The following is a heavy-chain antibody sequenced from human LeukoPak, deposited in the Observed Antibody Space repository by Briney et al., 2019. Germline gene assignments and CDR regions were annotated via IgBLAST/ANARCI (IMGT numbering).Heavy chain of an antibody. J-gene: IGHJ4*02. Sequence: SETLSLTCTVSGASISSYYWSWIRQPPGKGLEWIGYVYYSGSTNYNPSLKSRVFISVGTSKNQFSLNLSSVTAADTAVYYCAAFRQWLVILDYWGQGTLVTVFS. D-gene: IGHD6-19*01. CDR2: VYYSGST. V-gene: IGHV4-59*08. CDR3: AAFRQWLVILDY. CDR1: GASISSYY.